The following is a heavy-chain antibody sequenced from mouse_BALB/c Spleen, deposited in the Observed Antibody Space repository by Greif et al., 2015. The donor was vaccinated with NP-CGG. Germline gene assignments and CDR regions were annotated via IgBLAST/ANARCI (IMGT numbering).Heavy chain of an antibody. J-gene: IGHJ4*01. CDR2: ISDGGSYT. V-gene: IGHV5-4*02. Sequence: DVQLQESGGGLVKPGGSLKLSCAASGFTFSDYYMYWVRQTPEKRLEWVATISDGGSYTYYPDSVKGRFTISRDNAKNNLYLQMSSLKSEDTAMYYCATSTYYAMDYWGQGTSVTVSS. CDR1: GFTFSDYY. CDR3: ATSTYYAMDY.